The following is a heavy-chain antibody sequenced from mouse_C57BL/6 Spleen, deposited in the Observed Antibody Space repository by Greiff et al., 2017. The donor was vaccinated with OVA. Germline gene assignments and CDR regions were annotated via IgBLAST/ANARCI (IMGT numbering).Heavy chain of an antibody. CDR1: GYTFTSYW. V-gene: IGHV1-53*01. CDR3: ARWGNLRSYAMDY. CDR2: INPSNGGT. J-gene: IGHJ4*01. Sequence: VKLQQPGTELVKPGASVKLSCKASGYTFTSYWMHWVKQRPGQGLEWIGNINPSNGGTNYNEKFKSKATLTVDKSSSTAYMQLSSLTSEDSAVYYCARWGNLRSYAMDYWGQGTSVTVSS.